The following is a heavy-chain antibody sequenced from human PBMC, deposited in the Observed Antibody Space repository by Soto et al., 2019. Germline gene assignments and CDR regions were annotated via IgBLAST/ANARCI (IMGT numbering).Heavy chain of an antibody. CDR3: ARAYSGYVDYYYGMDV. V-gene: IGHV1-3*01. D-gene: IGHD5-12*01. CDR1: ANTFTSYA. Sequence: SVKVGCKASANTFTSYAMHRVRQAPGQRLEWMGWINAGNGNTKYSQKFQGRVTITRDTSASTAYMELSSLRSEDTAVYYCARAYSGYVDYYYGMDVWGQGTTGTVSS. J-gene: IGHJ6*02. CDR2: INAGNGNT.